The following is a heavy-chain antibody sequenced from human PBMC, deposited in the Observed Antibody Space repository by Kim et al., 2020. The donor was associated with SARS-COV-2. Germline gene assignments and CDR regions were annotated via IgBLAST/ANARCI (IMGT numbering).Heavy chain of an antibody. V-gene: IGHV3-30*18. CDR3: AKESGSGSYYAWTYYYYGMDV. J-gene: IGHJ6*02. CDR2: ISYDGSNK. CDR1: GFTFSSYG. Sequence: GGSLRLSCAASGFTFSSYGMHWVRQAPGKGLEWVAVISYDGSNKYYADSVKGRFTISRDNSKNTLYLQMNSLRAEDTAVYYCAKESGSGSYYAWTYYYYGMDVWGQGTTFTVSS. D-gene: IGHD3-10*01.